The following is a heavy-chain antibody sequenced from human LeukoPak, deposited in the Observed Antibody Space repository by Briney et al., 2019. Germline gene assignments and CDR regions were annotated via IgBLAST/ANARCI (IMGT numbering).Heavy chain of an antibody. J-gene: IGHJ4*02. D-gene: IGHD6-13*01. CDR1: GFTFSSYA. CDR3: AKDGGIAAFFDY. CDR2: ITGSGGST. Sequence: GGSLRLSCAASGFTFSSYAMNWVRQAPGKGLEWVPSITGSGGSTYYADSVKGRFTISRDYSKNTLYLQMNSLRAEDTAIYYCAKDGGIAAFFDYWGQGTLVTVSS. V-gene: IGHV3-23*01.